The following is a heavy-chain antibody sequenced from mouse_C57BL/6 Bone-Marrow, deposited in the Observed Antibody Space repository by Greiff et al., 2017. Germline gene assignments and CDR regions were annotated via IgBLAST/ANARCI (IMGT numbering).Heavy chain of an antibody. CDR1: GFNIKDDY. V-gene: IGHV14-4*01. Sequence: EVQRVESGAELVRPGASVKLSCTASGFNIKDDYMHWVKQRPEQGLEWIGWIDPENGDTEYASKFQGKATITADTSSNTAYLQLSSLTSEDTAVYCCAPWFAYWGQGTLVTVSA. CDR2: IDPENGDT. J-gene: IGHJ3*01. CDR3: APWFAY.